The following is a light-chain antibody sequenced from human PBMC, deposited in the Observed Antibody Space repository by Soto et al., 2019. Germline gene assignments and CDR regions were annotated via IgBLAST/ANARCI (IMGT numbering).Light chain of an antibody. J-gene: IGLJ3*02. V-gene: IGLV2-14*01. CDR2: EVS. CDR3: CAYAGTDRNWV. CDR1: SSDVGGYNY. Sequence: QSALTQPASVSGSPGQSITISCTGTSSDVGGYNYVSWYQQHPGKAPKLMIYEVSNRPSGVSNRFSGSKSGNTASLTISGLQAEDEADYYCCAYAGTDRNWVFGGGTKLTVL.